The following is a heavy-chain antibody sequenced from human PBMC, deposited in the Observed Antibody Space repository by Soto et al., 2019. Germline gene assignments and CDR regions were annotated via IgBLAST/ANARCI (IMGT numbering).Heavy chain of an antibody. CDR1: GFTFSSYA. V-gene: IGHV3-23*01. J-gene: IGHJ6*02. CDR3: ARDLKPYYYDSSGSTRYGMDV. D-gene: IGHD3-22*01. Sequence: GGSLRLSCAASGFTFSSYAMSWVRQAPGKGLEWVSAISGSGGSTYYADSVKGRFTISRDNSKNTLYLQMNSLRAEDTAVYYCARDLKPYYYDSSGSTRYGMDVWGQGTTVTVSS. CDR2: ISGSGGST.